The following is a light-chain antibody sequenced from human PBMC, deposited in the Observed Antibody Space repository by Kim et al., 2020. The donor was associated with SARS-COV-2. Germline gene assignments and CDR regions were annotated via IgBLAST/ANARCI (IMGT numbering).Light chain of an antibody. CDR3: CSYAGSYTVV. J-gene: IGLJ2*01. CDR1: HRCVCGYSY. Sequence: GPSATLSSTGTHRCVCGYSYVSWYQQHPGQAPQLIIYDVGERPSGVPDRFSGSKSGNAASLTISGLQAEDEADYYCCSYAGSYTVVFGGGTQLTVL. CDR2: DVG. V-gene: IGLV2-11*01.